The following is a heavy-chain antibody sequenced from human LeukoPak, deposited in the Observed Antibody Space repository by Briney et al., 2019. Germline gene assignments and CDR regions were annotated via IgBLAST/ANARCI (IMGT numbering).Heavy chain of an antibody. CDR3: ARDQWDSSGWYNYYYYMDV. V-gene: IGHV3-21*01. D-gene: IGHD6-19*01. CDR1: GFTFSSYS. CDR2: ISSSSSYI. J-gene: IGHJ6*03. Sequence: GGSLRLSCAASGFTFSSYSMNWVRQAPGKGLEWVSSISSSSSYIYYADSVKGRFTISRDNAKNSLYLRMNSLRAEDTAVYDCARDQWDSSGWYNYYYYMDVWGKGTTVTVSS.